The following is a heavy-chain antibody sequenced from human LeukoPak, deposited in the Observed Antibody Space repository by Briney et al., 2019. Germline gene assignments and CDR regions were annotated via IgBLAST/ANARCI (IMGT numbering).Heavy chain of an antibody. CDR3: TTNTVE. CDR1: GFTFTNAH. V-gene: IGHV3-15*01. CDR2: IKSKTDGGTT. Sequence: PGGSLRLSCAASGFTFTNAHMSWVRQAPGKGVEWLGRIKSKTDGGTTDYAAPVEGRFTISRDDSENSLYLQMNSLKTEDTAMYYCTTNTVEWGQGTLVTVSS. J-gene: IGHJ4*02. D-gene: IGHD4-17*01.